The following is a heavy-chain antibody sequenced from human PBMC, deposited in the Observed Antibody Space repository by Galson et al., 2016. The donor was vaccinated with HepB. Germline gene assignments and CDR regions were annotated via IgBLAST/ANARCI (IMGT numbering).Heavy chain of an antibody. CDR3: ARQLMTTNETFDY. D-gene: IGHD1-1*01. CDR2: ISGSGTIM. J-gene: IGHJ4*02. V-gene: IGHV3-48*02. CDR1: GFRFSDYS. Sequence: SLRLSCAASGFRFSDYSMNWVRQAPGKGLEWVSHISGSGTIMYYADSVKGRLTISRDNAKNSLYLQMNSLSDEDAAVYYCARQLMTTNETFDYWGQGTLVTVSS.